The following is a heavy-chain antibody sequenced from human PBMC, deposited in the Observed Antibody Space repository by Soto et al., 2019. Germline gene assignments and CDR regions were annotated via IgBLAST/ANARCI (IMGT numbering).Heavy chain of an antibody. D-gene: IGHD3-10*01. CDR1: GDIFSSYP. Sequence: QVQLVQSGAEVKKPGSSGKVSCKASGDIFSSYPFSWVRQAPGQGPEWMGGVVPLLGTADYAQKCQDRVTITADDSTSTVYMELSSLRSDDTAVCYCARDRGSQNWYFGVWGRGTLVSVSS. CDR3: ARDRGSQNWYFGV. V-gene: IGHV1-69*01. J-gene: IGHJ2*01. CDR2: VVPLLGTA.